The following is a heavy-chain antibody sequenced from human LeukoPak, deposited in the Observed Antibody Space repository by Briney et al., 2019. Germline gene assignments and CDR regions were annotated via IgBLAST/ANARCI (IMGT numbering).Heavy chain of an antibody. CDR3: IRTLIVATSPYMDV. Sequence: GGSLRLSCAASGFTFSSYWMNWVRQAPGKGLVWVSRVNSDGTGTTYADSVEGRFTISRDNAKNTVYLQMNSLRAEDMAIYYCIRTLIVATSPYMDVWGKGTTVTVSS. CDR2: VNSDGTGT. CDR1: GFTFSSYW. V-gene: IGHV3-74*01. D-gene: IGHD5-12*01. J-gene: IGHJ6*03.